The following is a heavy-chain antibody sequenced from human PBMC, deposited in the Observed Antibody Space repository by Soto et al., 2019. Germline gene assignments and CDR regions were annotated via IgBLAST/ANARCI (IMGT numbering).Heavy chain of an antibody. Sequence: EVQLLESGGGLVQPGGSLRLSCAASGFTFSSYAMSWVRQAPGKGLEWVSAISGSGGSTYYADSVKGRFTISRDNSKNTLYLQMNSLRAEDTAVYYGASSSGGGYYDSSGYYRYWGQGTLVTVSS. CDR3: ASSSGGGYYDSSGYYRY. CDR1: GFTFSSYA. J-gene: IGHJ4*02. D-gene: IGHD3-22*01. CDR2: ISGSGGST. V-gene: IGHV3-23*01.